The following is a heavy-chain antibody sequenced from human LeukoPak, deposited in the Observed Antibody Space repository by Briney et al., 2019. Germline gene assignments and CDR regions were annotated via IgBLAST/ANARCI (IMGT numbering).Heavy chain of an antibody. D-gene: IGHD2/OR15-2a*01. CDR2: ISGTNTYI. Sequence: GGSLKLSCAASGFSFSSYWMNWVRQAPGKGLEWLSSISGTNTYISHADSVRGRFTIARDNVRNSLYLQMNSLRAEDTAIYYCARAMRRGNYLDYWGQGTLVTVSS. CDR3: ARAMRRGNYLDY. CDR1: GFSFSSYW. J-gene: IGHJ4*02. V-gene: IGHV3-21*01.